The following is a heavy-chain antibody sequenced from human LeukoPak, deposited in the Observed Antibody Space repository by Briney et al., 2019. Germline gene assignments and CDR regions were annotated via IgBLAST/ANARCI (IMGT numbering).Heavy chain of an antibody. CDR2: ISSSSSYI. D-gene: IGHD2-2*01. CDR1: GFTVSSYS. Sequence: GGSLRLSCAASGFTVSSYSMNWVRQAPGKGLEWVSSISSSSSYIYYADSVKGRFTISRDNAKNSLYLQMNSLRAEDTAVYYCARFGPPMVVPAAIPYYYYYGMDVWGKGTTVTVSS. CDR3: ARFGPPMVVPAAIPYYYYYGMDV. V-gene: IGHV3-21*01. J-gene: IGHJ6*04.